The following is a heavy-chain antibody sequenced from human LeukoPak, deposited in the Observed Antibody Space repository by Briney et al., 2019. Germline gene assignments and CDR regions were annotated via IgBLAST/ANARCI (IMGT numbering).Heavy chain of an antibody. CDR3: AKKGQAGTGRNYMDV. Sequence: GGSLRLSCAASGFTFSDHYMDWVRQAPGKRLEWVSIMSGAGGRIEYADSVNGRFTISRDNSRNTVYLHMNSLRAEDTAVYYCAKKGQAGTGRNYMDVWGKGTTVTVAS. D-gene: IGHD1-1*01. J-gene: IGHJ6*03. CDR1: GFTFSDHY. CDR2: MSGAGGRI. V-gene: IGHV3-23*01.